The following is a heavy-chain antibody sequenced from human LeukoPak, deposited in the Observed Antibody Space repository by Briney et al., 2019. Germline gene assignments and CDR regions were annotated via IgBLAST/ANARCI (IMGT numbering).Heavy chain of an antibody. J-gene: IGHJ4*02. D-gene: IGHD5-18*01. V-gene: IGHV3-48*03. Sequence: PGGSLRLSCSASELTFSSYEMNWVRQAPGKGLEWVSYISGGGETTLYADSVKGRFATSRENAKNSLYLQLTSLRAEDTAVYYCARVGRIQYFDCWGQGTLVTVSS. CDR2: ISGGGETT. CDR1: ELTFSSYE. CDR3: ARVGRIQYFDC.